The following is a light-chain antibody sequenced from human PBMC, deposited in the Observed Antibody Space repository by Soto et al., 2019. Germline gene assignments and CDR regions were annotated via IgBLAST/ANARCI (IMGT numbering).Light chain of an antibody. V-gene: IGKV3-20*01. CDR2: GAS. Sequence: EIVLTQSPGTLSLSPGERATLSCRASRGVSNNYFAWFQQKPGQAPRLLIYGASSRASGTPDRFSGSGSGTDFTLTISRLEPEDFAVYYCQQYGSSRALTFGGGTKVEIK. J-gene: IGKJ4*01. CDR1: RGVSNNY. CDR3: QQYGSSRALT.